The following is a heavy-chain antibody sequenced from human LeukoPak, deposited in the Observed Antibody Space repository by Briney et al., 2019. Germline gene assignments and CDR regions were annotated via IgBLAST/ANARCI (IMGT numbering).Heavy chain of an antibody. CDR2: IYHSGST. Sequence: SETLSLTCTVSGYSISSGYYWGWIRQPPGKGLEWIGSIYHSGSTYYNPSLKSRVTISVDTSKNQFSLKLSSVTAADTAVYYCARLPQLQSDYWGQGTLVTVSS. CDR3: ARLPQLQSDY. J-gene: IGHJ4*02. D-gene: IGHD4-23*01. V-gene: IGHV4-38-2*02. CDR1: GYSISSGYY.